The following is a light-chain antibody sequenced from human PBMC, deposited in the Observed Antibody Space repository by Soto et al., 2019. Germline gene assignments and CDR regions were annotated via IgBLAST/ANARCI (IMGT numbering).Light chain of an antibody. J-gene: IGKJ1*01. CDR2: DVS. V-gene: IGKV1-5*01. Sequence: DMQLTQSPSTLSASVGDRVTITCRASESISDWLAWLQQKPGKAPKVLIYDVSTLESGVPSRFSGSRSGTEFTLTISSLQPDDFATYYCQQYKVYSTFGQGTKVDIK. CDR1: ESISDW. CDR3: QQYKVYST.